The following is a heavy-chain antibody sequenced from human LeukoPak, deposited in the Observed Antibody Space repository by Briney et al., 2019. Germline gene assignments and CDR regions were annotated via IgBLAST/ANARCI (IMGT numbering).Heavy chain of an antibody. V-gene: IGHV4-38-2*02. CDR3: ARVCRGYDAFDI. Sequence: PSETLSLTCTVSGYSISSGYYWGWIRQPPGKGLEWIGSIYHSGSTYYNPSLKSRVTISVDTSKNQFSLKLSSVTAADTAVYYCARVCRGYDAFDIWGQGTMVTVSS. D-gene: IGHD5-12*01. J-gene: IGHJ3*02. CDR1: GYSISSGYY. CDR2: IYHSGST.